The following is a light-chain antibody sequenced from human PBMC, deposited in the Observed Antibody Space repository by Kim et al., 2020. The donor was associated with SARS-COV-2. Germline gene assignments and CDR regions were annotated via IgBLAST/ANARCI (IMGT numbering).Light chain of an antibody. V-gene: IGLV3-19*01. CDR2: GKN. J-gene: IGLJ2*01. Sequence: SSELTQDPAVSVALGQTVRITCQGDSLRSYYASWYQQKPGLAPVLVIYGKNNRPSGIPDRFSGSSSGNTASLTITGAQAEDEADYYCNSRDSSGNHVVFGGGTQLTVL. CDR3: NSRDSSGNHVV. CDR1: SLRSYY.